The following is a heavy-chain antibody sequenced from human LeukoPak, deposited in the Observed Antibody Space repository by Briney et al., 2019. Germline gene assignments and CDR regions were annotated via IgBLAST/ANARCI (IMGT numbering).Heavy chain of an antibody. Sequence: GGSLRLSCAASGFTFSSYSMNWVRQAPGKGLEWASSISSSSSYIYYADSVKGRFTISRDNAKNSLYLQMNSLRAEDTAVYYCAGVLRYFDWLFPAHAFDIWGQGTMVTVSS. CDR1: GFTFSSYS. J-gene: IGHJ3*02. CDR3: AGVLRYFDWLFPAHAFDI. D-gene: IGHD3-9*01. V-gene: IGHV3-21*01. CDR2: ISSSSSYI.